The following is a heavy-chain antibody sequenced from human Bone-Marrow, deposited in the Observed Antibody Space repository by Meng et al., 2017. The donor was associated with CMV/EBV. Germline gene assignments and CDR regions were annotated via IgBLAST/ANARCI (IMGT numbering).Heavy chain of an antibody. Sequence: SVKVSCKASGYTFTSYGISWVRQAPGQGLEWMGRIIPILGIANYAQKFQGRVTITADKSTSTAYMELSSLRSEDTAVYYCARAGRGSSSWWHFDYWGQGTLVTVSS. V-gene: IGHV1-69*04. D-gene: IGHD6-13*01. CDR1: GYTFTSYG. CDR3: ARAGRGSSSWWHFDY. J-gene: IGHJ4*02. CDR2: IIPILGIA.